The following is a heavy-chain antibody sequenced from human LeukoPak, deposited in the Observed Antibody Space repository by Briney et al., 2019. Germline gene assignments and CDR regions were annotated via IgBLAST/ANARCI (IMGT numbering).Heavy chain of an antibody. CDR2: IISSSSII. CDR3: ASGTTRLDYFDY. CDR1: GLRFSGYS. Sequence: QTGGSRRFSGAASGLRFSGYSMTWFGQAPGKGREWFAYIISSSSIIYYADSVKGRFTISRDNAKNSLYLQMNSLRAEDTAVYYCASGTTRLDYFDYWGQGALVTVSS. V-gene: IGHV3-48*04. D-gene: IGHD1-1*01. J-gene: IGHJ4*02.